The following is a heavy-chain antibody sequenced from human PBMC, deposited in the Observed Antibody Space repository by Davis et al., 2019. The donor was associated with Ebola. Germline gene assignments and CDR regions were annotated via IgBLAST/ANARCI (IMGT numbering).Heavy chain of an antibody. D-gene: IGHD5/OR15-5a*01. CDR2: IYHSGST. J-gene: IGHJ6*02. V-gene: IGHV4-4*02. Sequence: SETLSLTCAVSGVSISSSNRWSWVRQPPGKGLEWIGEIYHSGSTNYNPSLKSRATISLDKSKNQFSLKLSSVTAADTAVYYCARGVYGNYGMDVWGQGTTVTVSS. CDR3: ARGVYGNYGMDV. CDR1: GVSISSSNR.